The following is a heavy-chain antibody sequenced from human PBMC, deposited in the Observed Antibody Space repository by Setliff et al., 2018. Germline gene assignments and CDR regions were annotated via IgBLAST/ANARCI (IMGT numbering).Heavy chain of an antibody. CDR1: GYNFAESI. Sequence: GASVKVSWKASGYNFAESIVSWVRQAPGQGLEWMGWISAYNGHTYSAQKFQARVTLTTDTSTNMAYMELRGLRSDDTAVYYCARSFNSGFYHQRDAYDIWGQGTLVTVSS. CDR3: ARSFNSGFYHQRDAYDI. CDR2: ISAYNGHT. J-gene: IGHJ3*02. V-gene: IGHV1-18*01. D-gene: IGHD5-12*01.